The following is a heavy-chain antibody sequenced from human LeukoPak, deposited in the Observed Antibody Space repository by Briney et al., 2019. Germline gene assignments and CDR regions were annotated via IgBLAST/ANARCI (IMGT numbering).Heavy chain of an antibody. Sequence: ASVKVSCKASGYTFTGYYMHWVRQAPGQGLEWMGWINPNSGGTNYARKFQGRVTMTRDTPISTAYMELSRLRSDDTAVYYCARARYDIPPDYWGQGTLVTVSS. J-gene: IGHJ4*02. CDR2: INPNSGGT. D-gene: IGHD3-9*01. V-gene: IGHV1-2*02. CDR1: GYTFTGYY. CDR3: ARARYDIPPDY.